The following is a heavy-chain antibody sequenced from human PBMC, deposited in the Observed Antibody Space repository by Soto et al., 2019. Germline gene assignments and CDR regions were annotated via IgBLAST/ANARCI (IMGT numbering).Heavy chain of an antibody. CDR2: VVPMLGTP. V-gene: IGHV1-69*01. Sequence: QVQLVQSGAEVKEPGSSVRVSCKASGGTFDNFIMNWVRQTPGQGLEWMGGVVPMLGTPTYAEKFKGRVAISATGSTSTMSLGVTSRTPDDTAIYYCARNGAYSSSLSRYSGMDGWGQGATVNASS. CDR1: GGTFDNFI. CDR3: ARNGAYSSSLSRYSGMDG. D-gene: IGHD3-16*01. J-gene: IGHJ6*02.